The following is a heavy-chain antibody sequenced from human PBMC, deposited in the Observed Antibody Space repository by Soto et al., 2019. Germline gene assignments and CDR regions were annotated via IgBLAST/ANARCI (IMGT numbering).Heavy chain of an antibody. Sequence: QVQLQQWGAGLLKPSETLSLTCAVYGGSFSGYYWSWIRQPPGKGLEWIGEINHSGSTNYNPSLKSRVTISVDTSKNQFSLKLSSVTAADTAVYYCARVIGSGWWGVVYFDYWGQGTLVTVSS. CDR2: INHSGST. J-gene: IGHJ4*02. V-gene: IGHV4-34*01. CDR3: ARVIGSGWWGVVYFDY. CDR1: GGSFSGYY. D-gene: IGHD6-13*01.